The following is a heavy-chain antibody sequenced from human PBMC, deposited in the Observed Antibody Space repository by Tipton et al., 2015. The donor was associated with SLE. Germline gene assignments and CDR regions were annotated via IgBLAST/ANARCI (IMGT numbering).Heavy chain of an antibody. CDR1: GGSISSYY. D-gene: IGHD3-22*01. V-gene: IGHV4-59*06. CDR2: IYYSGST. Sequence: GLVKPSETLSLTCTVSGGSISSYYWSWIRQHPGKGPEWIGYIYYSGSTYYNPSLKSRVTISVDTSKNQFSLKLSSVTAADTAVYYCARGRDYYDSSGYWGFDYWGQGTLVTVSS. J-gene: IGHJ4*02. CDR3: ARGRDYYDSSGYWGFDY.